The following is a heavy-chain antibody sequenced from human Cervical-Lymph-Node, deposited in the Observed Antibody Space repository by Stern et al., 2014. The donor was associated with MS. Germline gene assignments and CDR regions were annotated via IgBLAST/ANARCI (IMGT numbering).Heavy chain of an antibody. CDR2: IFPVFGTP. CDR1: VGTFSKFP. J-gene: IGHJ5*02. V-gene: IGHV1-69*01. Sequence: VQLVESGAEVTKPGSSVKVSCKASVGTFSKFPSSWVRQAPGQGLEWMGGIFPVFGTPTSAQEFRGRVTITADVSTSTVYMELSSLRSDDTAVYYCALSSETSDRWYSLGYDLWGQGTLVTVSS. D-gene: IGHD6-13*01. CDR3: ALSSETSDRWYSLGYDL.